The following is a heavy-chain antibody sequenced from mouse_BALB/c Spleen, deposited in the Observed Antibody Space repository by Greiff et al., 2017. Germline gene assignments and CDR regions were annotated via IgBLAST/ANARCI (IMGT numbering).Heavy chain of an antibody. CDR3: ARQGGNYEGYYFDY. CDR1: GFTFSSYG. CDR2: ISSGGSYT. D-gene: IGHD2-1*01. J-gene: IGHJ2*01. V-gene: IGHV5-6*01. Sequence: EVQRVESGGDLVKPGGSLKLSCAASGFTFSSYGMSWVRQTPDKRLEWVATISSGGSYTYYPDSVKGRFTISRDNAKNTLYLQMSSLKSEDTAMYYCARQGGNYEGYYFDYWGQGTTLTVSS.